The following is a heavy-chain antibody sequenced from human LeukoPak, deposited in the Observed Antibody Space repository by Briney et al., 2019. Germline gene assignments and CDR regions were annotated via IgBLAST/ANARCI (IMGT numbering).Heavy chain of an antibody. V-gene: IGHV4-30-4*08. Sequence: LRLSCAASGFTVSSNYMSWVRQAPGKGLEWIGYIYYSGSIYYNPSLKSRLTISVDTSESQFSLKLSSVTAADTAVYYCARSFTMIRGVITYGMDVWGQGTTVTVSS. J-gene: IGHJ6*02. CDR3: ARSFTMIRGVITYGMDV. D-gene: IGHD3-10*01. CDR2: IYYSGSI. CDR1: GFTVSSNY.